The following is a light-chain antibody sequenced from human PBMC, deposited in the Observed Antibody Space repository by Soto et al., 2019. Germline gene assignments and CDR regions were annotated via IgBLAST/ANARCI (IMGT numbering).Light chain of an antibody. J-gene: IGKJ5*01. CDR1: QSISSW. V-gene: IGKV1-5*01. CDR2: DAS. CDR3: QQYNSSPIT. Sequence: DIQMTQSLSTLSASVGDRVTITCRASQSISSWLAWYQQKPGKAPKLLIYDASSLESGVPSRFSGSGSGTEFTLTISSLQPDDFATYYCQQYNSSPITFGQGTRLEIK.